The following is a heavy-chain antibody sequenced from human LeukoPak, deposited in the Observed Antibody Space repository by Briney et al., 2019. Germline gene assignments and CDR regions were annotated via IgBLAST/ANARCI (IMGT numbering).Heavy chain of an antibody. Sequence: VGSLRLSCAASGFTFSSYWMSWVRQAPGKGLEWVANIKQDGSEKYYVYSVKGRFTISRDNAKNSLYLQMNSLRAEDTAVYYCATLYYDFWSGYQNFDYWGQGTLVTVSS. CDR2: IKQDGSEK. D-gene: IGHD3-3*01. J-gene: IGHJ4*02. CDR3: ATLYYDFWSGYQNFDY. V-gene: IGHV3-7*01. CDR1: GFTFSSYW.